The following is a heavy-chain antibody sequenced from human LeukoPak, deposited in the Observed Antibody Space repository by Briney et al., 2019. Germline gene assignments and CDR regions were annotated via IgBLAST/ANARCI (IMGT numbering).Heavy chain of an antibody. V-gene: IGHV4-34*01. Sequence: SETLSFTCAVYGGSFSGYYWSWIRQPPGKGLEWIGEINHSGSTNYNPSLKSRVTISVDTSKNQFSLKLSSVTAADTAVYYCASDHPDRYYYYGMDVWGQGTTVTVSS. CDR2: INHSGST. J-gene: IGHJ6*02. D-gene: IGHD1-14*01. CDR3: ASDHPDRYYYYGMDV. CDR1: GGSFSGYY.